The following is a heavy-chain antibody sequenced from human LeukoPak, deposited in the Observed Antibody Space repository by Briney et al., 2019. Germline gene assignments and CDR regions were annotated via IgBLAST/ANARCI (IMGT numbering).Heavy chain of an antibody. CDR3: AREYNSGPKQTDAFDI. J-gene: IGHJ3*02. V-gene: IGHV3-21*01. CDR1: GFTFSSYS. D-gene: IGHD3-22*01. Sequence: GGSLRLSCAASGFTFSSYSMNWVRQAPGKGLEWVSSISSSSSYIYYADSVKGRFTISRDNAKNSLYLQMNSLRAEDTAVYYCAREYNSGPKQTDAFDIWGQGTMVTVSS. CDR2: ISSSSSYI.